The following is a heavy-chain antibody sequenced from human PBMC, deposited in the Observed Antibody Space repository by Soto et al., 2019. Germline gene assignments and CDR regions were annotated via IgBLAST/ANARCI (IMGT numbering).Heavy chain of an antibody. J-gene: IGHJ5*02. D-gene: IGHD1-26*01. CDR1: GYTFYTYG. Sequence: QVQLVQSGAEVKKPGASVKVSCKTSGYTFYTYGISWVRQAPGQGLEWMAWISPVNGYTNYAQKFQGRVTVTTDTTPSTAYMELRSLRFDDTAVYYCAIDKGILVENPNNWFDPWGQGTLVTVSS. V-gene: IGHV1-18*01. CDR3: AIDKGILVENPNNWFDP. CDR2: ISPVNGYT.